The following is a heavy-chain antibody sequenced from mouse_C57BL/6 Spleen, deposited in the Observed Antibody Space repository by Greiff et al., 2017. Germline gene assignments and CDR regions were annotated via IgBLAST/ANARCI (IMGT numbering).Heavy chain of an antibody. J-gene: IGHJ4*01. CDR2: IYPGDGDT. Sequence: VQLQQSGPELVKPGASVKISCKASGYAFSSSWMNWVKQRPGKGLEWIGRIYPGDGDTNYNGKFKGKATLTADKSSSTAYMQLSSLTSEDSAVXFCARPLHYYGSSGGAMDYWGQGTSVTVSS. D-gene: IGHD1-1*01. CDR3: ARPLHYYGSSGGAMDY. CDR1: GYAFSSSW. V-gene: IGHV1-82*01.